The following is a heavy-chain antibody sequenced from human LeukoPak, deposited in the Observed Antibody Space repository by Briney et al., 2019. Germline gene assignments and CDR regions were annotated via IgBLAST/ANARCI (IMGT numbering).Heavy chain of an antibody. CDR3: ARGGYSYGYMGYFDY. Sequence: GPSVKVSCKASGYTFSIYGVSWVRQAPGQGLEWVAWISAYNGNTNYAQKFQGRVTMTTDTSTSTAYMELRSLRSDDTAVYYCARGGYSYGYMGYFDYWGQGTLVTVSS. J-gene: IGHJ4*02. CDR2: ISAYNGNT. V-gene: IGHV1-18*01. CDR1: GYTFSIYG. D-gene: IGHD5-18*01.